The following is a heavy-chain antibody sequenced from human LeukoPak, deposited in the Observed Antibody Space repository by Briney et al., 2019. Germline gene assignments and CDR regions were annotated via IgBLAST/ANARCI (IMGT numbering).Heavy chain of an antibody. D-gene: IGHD6-13*01. CDR3: ARRSRAAALRHTYGMHV. CDR1: GYTFTSYG. V-gene: IGHV1-18*01. J-gene: IGHJ6*02. CDR2: ISAYNGNT. Sequence: GASVKVSCKASGYTFTSYGISWVRQAPGQGLEWMGWISAYNGNTNYAQKLQGRVTMTTDTSTSTAYMELRSLRSDDTAVYYCARRSRAAALRHTYGMHVWGQGTTVTVSS.